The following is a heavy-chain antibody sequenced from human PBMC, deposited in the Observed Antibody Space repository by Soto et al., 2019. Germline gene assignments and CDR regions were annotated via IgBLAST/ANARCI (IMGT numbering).Heavy chain of an antibody. D-gene: IGHD3-3*01. CDR2: IYYSGTT. CDR3: ARGVDFEGFSPYGMDV. V-gene: IGHV4-30-4*01. J-gene: IGHJ6*02. CDR1: GGTINTGDYY. Sequence: PSETLSLTCTVSGGTINTGDYYWTWIRQPRGKGLEWMGYIYYSGTTYYNPSLKSRVSLSLDTSKNHFSLRLTSVTAEDTAVYYCARGVDFEGFSPYGMDVWGQGTTVTVSS.